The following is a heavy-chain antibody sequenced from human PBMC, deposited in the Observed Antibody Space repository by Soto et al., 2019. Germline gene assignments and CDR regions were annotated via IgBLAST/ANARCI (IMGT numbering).Heavy chain of an antibody. J-gene: IGHJ6*02. V-gene: IGHV4-59*12. CDR2: NYYSGTT. D-gene: IGHD3-10*01. CDR1: GVSISSYY. Sequence: SETLSLTCAVSGVSISSYYWSWIRQPPGKGLEWIGYNYYSGTTNYNPSLKSRLTLSRDTSKNQFSLSLRSVTAADTAVYFCARDDYGSAGMDVWGQGTTVTVSS. CDR3: ARDDYGSAGMDV.